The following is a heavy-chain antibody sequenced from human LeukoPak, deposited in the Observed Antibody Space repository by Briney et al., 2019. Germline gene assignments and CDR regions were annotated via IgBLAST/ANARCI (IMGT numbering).Heavy chain of an antibody. J-gene: IGHJ6*03. CDR2: ISYDGSNK. D-gene: IGHD4-17*01. V-gene: IGHV3-30*03. CDR3: ARQTTVSYYYYYMDV. CDR1: GFTFSSYG. Sequence: GRSLRLSCAASGFTFSSYGMHWVRQAPGKGLEWVAVISYDGSNKYYADSVKGRFTISRDSSKNTLYLQMNSLRAEDTAVYYCARQTTVSYYYYYMDVWGKGTTVTVSS.